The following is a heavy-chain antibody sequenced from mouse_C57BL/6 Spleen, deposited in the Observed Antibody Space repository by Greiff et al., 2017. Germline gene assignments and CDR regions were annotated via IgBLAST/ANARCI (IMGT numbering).Heavy chain of an antibody. Sequence: QVTLQVCGPGILQSSPTLSLTCSFSGFSLSTSGMGVSWIRQPSGKGLEWLAHIYWDDDKRYNPSLKSRLTISKDTSRNQVFLKITSVDTADTATYYCARRKSYSNYEDYAMDYWGQGTSVTVSS. J-gene: IGHJ4*01. CDR3: ARRKSYSNYEDYAMDY. CDR1: GFSLSTSGMG. D-gene: IGHD2-5*01. CDR2: IYWDDDK. V-gene: IGHV8-12*01.